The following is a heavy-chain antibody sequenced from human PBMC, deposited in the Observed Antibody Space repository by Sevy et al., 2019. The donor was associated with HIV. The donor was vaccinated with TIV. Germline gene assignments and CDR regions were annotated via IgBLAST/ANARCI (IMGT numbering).Heavy chain of an antibody. D-gene: IGHD3-10*01. J-gene: IGHJ4*02. Sequence: SETLSLTCTVSGGSITSLYWNWIRQPPGKGLEWIANIYYNGHINYNPSLKSRVTLPLDTSKKQFSLMLSSMTAADTAMYYCAGENAWGRGYSWGQGTLVTVSS. CDR3: AGENAWGRGYS. CDR2: IYYNGHI. CDR1: GGSITSLY. V-gene: IGHV4-59*08.